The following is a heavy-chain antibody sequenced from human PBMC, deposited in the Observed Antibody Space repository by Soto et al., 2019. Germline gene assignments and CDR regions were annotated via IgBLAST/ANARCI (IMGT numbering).Heavy chain of an antibody. D-gene: IGHD6-13*01. V-gene: IGHV1-69*05. Sequence: QVQLVQSGAEVKKPGSSVKVSCKASGGTFSNYAISWVRQAPGQGLEWMGGIIPIFGTTNYAQRFQGRVTITPDESTSTAYMERSSLRSEDTAVYYCARVSSSWYKDYFDYWGQGTLVTVSS. J-gene: IGHJ4*02. CDR1: GGTFSNYA. CDR3: ARVSSSWYKDYFDY. CDR2: IIPIFGTT.